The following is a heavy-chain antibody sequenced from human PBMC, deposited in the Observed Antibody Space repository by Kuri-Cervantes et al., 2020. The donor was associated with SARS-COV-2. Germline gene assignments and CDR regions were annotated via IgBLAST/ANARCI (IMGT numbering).Heavy chain of an antibody. V-gene: IGHV1-46*01. Sequence: ASVKVSCKASGYTFTSYYMHWVRQAPGQGLEWMGIINPSGGSTSYAQKFQGRVTMTRDTSTSTAYMELRSLRSEDTAVYYCARQAVAATPGYYYGMDVWGQGTTVTVSS. J-gene: IGHJ6*02. CDR2: INPSGGST. D-gene: IGHD2-15*01. CDR3: ARQAVAATPGYYYGMDV. CDR1: GYTFTSYY.